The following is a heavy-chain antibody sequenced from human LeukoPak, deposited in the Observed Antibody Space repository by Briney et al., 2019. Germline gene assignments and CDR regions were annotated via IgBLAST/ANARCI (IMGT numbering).Heavy chain of an antibody. D-gene: IGHD3-10*01. CDR2: ISWNSGSI. V-gene: IGHV3-9*01. J-gene: IGHJ3*02. CDR3: SLWFGDAFDI. CDR1: GFTFDDYA. Sequence: GGSLRLSCAASGFTFDDYAMHWVRQAPGKGLEWVSGISWNSGSIGYADSVKGRFTISRDNAKNSLYLQMNSLRAEDTALYYCSLWFGDAFDIWGQGTMVTVSS.